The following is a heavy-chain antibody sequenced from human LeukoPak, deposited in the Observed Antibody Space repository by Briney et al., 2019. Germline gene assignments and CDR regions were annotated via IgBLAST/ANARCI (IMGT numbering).Heavy chain of an antibody. J-gene: IGHJ6*02. V-gene: IGHV4-59*01. D-gene: IGHD2-2*01. CDR3: ARDHRTDCSSTSCYKYCYYGMDV. CDR1: GGSISSYY. CDR2: IYYSGST. Sequence: SETLSLTCTVSGGSISSYYWSWIRQPPGKGLEWIGYIYYSGSTNYNPSLKSRVTISVDTSKNQFSLRLSSVTAADTAVYYCARDHRTDCSSTSCYKYCYYGMDVWGQGTTVTVSS.